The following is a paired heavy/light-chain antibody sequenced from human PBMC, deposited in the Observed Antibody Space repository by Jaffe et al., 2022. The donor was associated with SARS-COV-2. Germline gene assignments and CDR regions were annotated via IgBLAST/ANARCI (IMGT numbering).Heavy chain of an antibody. V-gene: IGHV3-30-3*01. CDR2: VSSDGSTT. D-gene: IGHD1-26*01. Sequence: QVQLVESGGGVVQPGRSLRLSCAATGFTFSIYTMHWLRQAPGKGLEWVAVVSSDGSTTFYADSVKGRFTISRDNSKNTLYLEMISLRPDDTAVYYCATELGGSELDNWGQGNLVTVSS. CDR1: GFTFSIYT. CDR3: ATELGGSELDN. J-gene: IGHJ4*02.
Light chain of an antibody. Sequence: QAGLTQPPSVSEALRQTATLTCTGNSNNVGNQGAVWLQQHQGHPPKLLFYRNNNRPSGISDRLSASRSGNTASLTITGLQPEDEADYYCSAWDSSLSVWVFGGGTKLTVL. V-gene: IGLV10-54*01. CDR3: SAWDSSLSVWV. J-gene: IGLJ3*02. CDR2: RNN. CDR1: SNNVGNQG.